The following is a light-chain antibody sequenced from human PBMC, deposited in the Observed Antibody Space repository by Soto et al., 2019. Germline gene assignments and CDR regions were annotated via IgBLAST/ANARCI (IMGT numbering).Light chain of an antibody. J-gene: IGLJ2*01. Sequence: QAVVTQPPSVSGATGQRVTISCTGSSSNIGAGYDVHWYQQLPGTAPKLLIYGNSNRPSGAPDRFSGSKSGTSASLAITGLQAEDEADYYCQSYDSIRSAHVVFGGGTKLTVL. CDR2: GNS. CDR3: QSYDSIRSAHVV. V-gene: IGLV1-40*01. CDR1: SSNIGAGYD.